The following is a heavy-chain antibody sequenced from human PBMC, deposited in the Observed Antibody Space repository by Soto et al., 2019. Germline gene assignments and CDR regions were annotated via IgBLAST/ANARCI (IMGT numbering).Heavy chain of an antibody. CDR2: ISAYNGNT. CDR1: GYTFTSYG. Sequence: QVQLVQSGAEVKKPGASVRVSCKASGYTFTSYGVSWVRQAPGQGLEWMGWISAYNGNTKYAQKLQGRLTMTTDTSTSTAYMELRSLRSDDTAMYYCARDPAFHVDTAQKFDYWGQGTLVTVSS. CDR3: ARDPAFHVDTAQKFDY. V-gene: IGHV1-18*04. J-gene: IGHJ4*02. D-gene: IGHD5-18*01.